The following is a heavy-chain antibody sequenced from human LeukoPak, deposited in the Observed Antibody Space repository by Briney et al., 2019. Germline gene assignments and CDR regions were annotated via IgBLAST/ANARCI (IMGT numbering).Heavy chain of an antibody. CDR3: ARVSYYYDSSGYYLDAFDI. CDR2: INWNGGST. D-gene: IGHD3-22*01. CDR1: GFTFDDYG. J-gene: IGHJ3*02. Sequence: GGSLRLSCAASGFTFDDYGMSWVRQAPGKGLEWVSGINWNGGSTGYADSVKGRFTISRDNAKNSLYLQMNSLRAEDTALYYCARVSYYYDSSGYYLDAFDIWGQGTVVTVSS. V-gene: IGHV3-20*04.